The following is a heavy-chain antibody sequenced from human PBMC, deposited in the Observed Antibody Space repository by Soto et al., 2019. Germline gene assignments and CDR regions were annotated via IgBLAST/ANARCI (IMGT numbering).Heavy chain of an antibody. Sequence: GGSLRLSCAASGFTFSSYSMNWVRQAPGKGLEWVSYISSSSSTIYYADSVKGRFTISRDNAKNSLYLQMNSLRAEDTAVYYCARFGYDRSGYDAFDICGQGTMVTVSS. V-gene: IGHV3-48*04. CDR3: ARFGYDRSGYDAFDI. CDR1: GFTFSSYS. D-gene: IGHD3-22*01. J-gene: IGHJ3*02. CDR2: ISSSSSTI.